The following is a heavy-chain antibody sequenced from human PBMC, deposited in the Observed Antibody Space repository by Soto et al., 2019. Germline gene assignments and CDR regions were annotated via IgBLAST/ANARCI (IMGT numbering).Heavy chain of an antibody. Sequence: GVLRLSSGASGFICSNTWMSRVRQAPGKGLEWVGRIKSKTDGGTTDYAAPVKGRFTVSRDDSKNTLYLQMNSLKIEDTAVYYCTTDDPINKYWGQGTLVTVSS. V-gene: IGHV3-15*01. CDR1: GFICSNTW. J-gene: IGHJ4*02. CDR3: TTDDPINKY. CDR2: IKSKTDGGTT.